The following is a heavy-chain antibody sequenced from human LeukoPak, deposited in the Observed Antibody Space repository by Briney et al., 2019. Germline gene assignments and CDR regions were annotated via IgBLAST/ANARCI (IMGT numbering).Heavy chain of an antibody. CDR1: GYTFTGYY. V-gene: IGHV1-2*02. CDR2: INPNSGGT. D-gene: IGHD3-22*01. CDR3: ARGPPTIVVVITTGDFDS. J-gene: IGHJ4*02. Sequence: ASVKVSCKASGYTFTGYYIHWVRQAPGQGLEWMGWINPNSGGTNYAQKFQGRVTMTRDTSISTAYMELRMLRSDDRAVYYCARGPPTIVVVITTGDFDSWGQGTLVTVSS.